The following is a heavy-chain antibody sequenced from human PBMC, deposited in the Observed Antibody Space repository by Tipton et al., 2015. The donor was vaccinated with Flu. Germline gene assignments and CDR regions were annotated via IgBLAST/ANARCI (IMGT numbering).Heavy chain of an antibody. J-gene: IGHJ4*02. CDR1: GFTFSSYA. CDR3: AKDRLEAIAVVNADFDY. V-gene: IGHV3-23*01. Sequence: SLRLSCAASGFTFSSYAMSWVRQAPGKGLEWVSAISGSGGSTYYADSVKGRFTISRDNSKNTLYLQMNSLRAEDTAVYYCAKDRLEAIAVVNADFDYWGQGTLVTVSS. CDR2: ISGSGGST. D-gene: IGHD2-21*01.